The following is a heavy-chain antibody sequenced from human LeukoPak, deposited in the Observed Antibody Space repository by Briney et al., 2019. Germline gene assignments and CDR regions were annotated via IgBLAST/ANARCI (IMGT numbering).Heavy chain of an antibody. CDR2: ITGSGGNT. D-gene: IGHD3-9*01. Sequence: GGPLRLSCAASGFTFSNYAMSWVRQAPGKGLEWVSAITGSGGNTYYADSVKGRFTIPRDNSKNTVFLQMNSLRAEDTAVYYCAKWGDYDVLTGYYVSDYWGQGTLVTVSS. CDR1: GFTFSNYA. J-gene: IGHJ4*02. V-gene: IGHV3-23*01. CDR3: AKWGDYDVLTGYYVSDY.